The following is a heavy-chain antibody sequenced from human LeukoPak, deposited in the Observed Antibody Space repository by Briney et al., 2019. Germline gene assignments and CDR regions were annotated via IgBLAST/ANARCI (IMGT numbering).Heavy chain of an antibody. CDR1: GYSISNGYY. CDR2: IYHCGTT. D-gene: IGHD6-13*01. V-gene: IGHV4-38-2*02. J-gene: IGHJ5*02. CDR3: ARRAAAGNWFDP. Sequence: PSGTLSLTCTVSGYSISNGYYWAWIRPRPGKGLEWIGSIYHCGTTYFNPSLKSRLTISVDTSKNQVSLKLNSVTAADTAVYYCARRAAAGNWFDPWGQGTLVTVSS.